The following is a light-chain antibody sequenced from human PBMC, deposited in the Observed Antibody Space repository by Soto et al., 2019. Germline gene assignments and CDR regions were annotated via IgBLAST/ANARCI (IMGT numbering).Light chain of an antibody. J-gene: IGKJ4*01. V-gene: IGKV1-39*01. CDR3: QQSYSSSPT. CDR2: GAS. Sequence: DIQMTQSPSSLSASVGDRVTITCRASQSISGYLNGYQHKPGKAPKALIYGASSLLSGVPSRFSDSGSGTDVTLTISSLQPVEFASYYCQQSYSSSPTFRGGPKVEIK. CDR1: QSISGY.